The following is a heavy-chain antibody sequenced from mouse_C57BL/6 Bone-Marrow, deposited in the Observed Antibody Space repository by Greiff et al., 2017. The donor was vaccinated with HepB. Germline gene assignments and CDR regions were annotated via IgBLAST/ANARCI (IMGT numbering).Heavy chain of an antibody. D-gene: IGHD2-5*01. CDR2: ISDGGSYT. J-gene: IGHJ3*01. CDR3: ASEDYSNLALFAY. Sequence: EVKLMESGGGLVKPGGSLKLSCAASGFTFSSYAMSWVRQTPEKRLEWVATISDGGSYTYYPDNVKGRFTISRDNAKNNLYLQMSLLKSEDTAMYYCASEDYSNLALFAYWGQGTLVTVSA. CDR1: GFTFSSYA. V-gene: IGHV5-4*03.